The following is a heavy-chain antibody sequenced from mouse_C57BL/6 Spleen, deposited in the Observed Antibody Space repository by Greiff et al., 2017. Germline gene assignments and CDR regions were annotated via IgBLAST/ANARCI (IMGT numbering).Heavy chain of an antibody. Sequence: QVQLQQSGAELVKPGASVKISCKASGYAFSSYWMNWVKQRPGKGLEWIGQIYPGDGDTNYNGKFKGKATLTADKSSSTAYMQLSSLTSEDSAVYFCARGTTVVRAMDYWGQGTSVTVSS. CDR3: ARGTTVVRAMDY. J-gene: IGHJ4*01. V-gene: IGHV1-80*01. CDR1: GYAFSSYW. CDR2: IYPGDGDT. D-gene: IGHD1-1*01.